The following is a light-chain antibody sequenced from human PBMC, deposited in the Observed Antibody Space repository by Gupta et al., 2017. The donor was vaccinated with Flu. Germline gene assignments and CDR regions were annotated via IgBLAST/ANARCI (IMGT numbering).Light chain of an antibody. Sequence: RGTISCSGSSSNIGSNSVNWYQQLPGTDPKLLIYSNNERPAGVPDRVAGSKSGTSASLAISGLQSEEEAEYYCAAWDDSLNGWGFGGGTKLTVL. J-gene: IGLJ3*02. V-gene: IGLV1-44*01. CDR1: SSNIGSNS. CDR3: AAWDDSLNGWG. CDR2: SNN.